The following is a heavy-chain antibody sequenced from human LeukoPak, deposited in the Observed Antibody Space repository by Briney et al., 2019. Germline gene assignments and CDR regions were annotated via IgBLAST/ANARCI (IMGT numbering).Heavy chain of an antibody. V-gene: IGHV3-23*01. J-gene: IGHJ4*02. CDR3: AKDQASSGFYFHY. CDR2: ISGSGGST. D-gene: IGHD3-22*01. Sequence: GGSLRLSCAASGFTFSNYAMSWVRQAPGKGLEWVSTISGSGGSTFYPDSVKGRFTISRDNSKNTLYLQRNSLRAEDTAVYYCAKDQASSGFYFHYWGQGTLVTVSS. CDR1: GFTFSNYA.